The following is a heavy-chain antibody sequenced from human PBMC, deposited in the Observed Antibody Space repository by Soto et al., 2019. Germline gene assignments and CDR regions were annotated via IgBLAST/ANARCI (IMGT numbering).Heavy chain of an antibody. CDR1: GFTFNNFG. Sequence: EVQLLESGGGLVQPGGSLRLSCVASGFTFNNFGMNWVRQAPGKGLEWVSGISGSGITTYYADSVKGRFTISRDTSKNTLYLQMNSLRAEDTAVYYCSKTASGTYSESWGQGTLVTVS. D-gene: IGHD1-26*01. CDR2: ISGSGITT. V-gene: IGHV3-23*01. J-gene: IGHJ4*02. CDR3: SKTASGTYSES.